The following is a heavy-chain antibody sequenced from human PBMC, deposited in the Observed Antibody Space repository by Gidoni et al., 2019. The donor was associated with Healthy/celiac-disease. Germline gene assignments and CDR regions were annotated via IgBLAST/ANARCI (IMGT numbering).Heavy chain of an antibody. CDR2: ISGSGGST. J-gene: IGHJ6*02. D-gene: IGHD2-2*01. V-gene: IGHV3-23*01. Sequence: EVQLLASGGGLVQPGGSLRLSCAASGFTFSSYAMSWFRQAPGKGLEWVSAISGSGGSTYYADSVKGRFTISRDNSKNTLYLQMNSLRAEDTAVYYCAKDRVSGCSSTSCYLNYYYGMDVWGQGTTVTVSS. CDR1: GFTFSSYA. CDR3: AKDRVSGCSSTSCYLNYYYGMDV.